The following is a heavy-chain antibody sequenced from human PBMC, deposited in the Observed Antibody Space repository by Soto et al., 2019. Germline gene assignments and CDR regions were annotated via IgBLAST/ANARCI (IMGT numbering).Heavy chain of an antibody. Sequence: PGGSLRLSCAASGFSFSNYWMTWVRQAPGKGLEWVANIKNDGSDKYYGASVKGRFTISRDNAKNSLYLQMDSLRAEDTAVYYCAKGGRQWLVTSDFNYWGQGALVTVSS. J-gene: IGHJ4*02. CDR1: GFSFSNYW. V-gene: IGHV3-7*01. D-gene: IGHD6-19*01. CDR3: AKGGRQWLVTSDFNY. CDR2: IKNDGSDK.